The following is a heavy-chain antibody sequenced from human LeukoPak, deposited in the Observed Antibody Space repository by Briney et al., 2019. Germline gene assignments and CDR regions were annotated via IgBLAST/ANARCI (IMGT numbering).Heavy chain of an antibody. CDR3: AKAGSIRFDY. V-gene: IGHV3-23*01. Sequence: GGSLRLSCAASGFTFSNAWMSWVRQAPGKGLEWVSAISGSGGSTYYADSVKGRFTISRDNSKNTLYLQMNSLRAEDTAVYYCAKAGSIRFDYWGQGTLVTVSS. J-gene: IGHJ4*02. CDR1: GFTFSNAW. CDR2: ISGSGGST. D-gene: IGHD1-26*01.